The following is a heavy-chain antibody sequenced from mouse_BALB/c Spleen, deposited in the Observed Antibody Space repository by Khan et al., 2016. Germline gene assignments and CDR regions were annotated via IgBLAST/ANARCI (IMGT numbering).Heavy chain of an antibody. V-gene: IGHV9-3*02. Sequence: QIQLVQSGPELKKPGETVKNSCKASGYTFTNYGMNWVKQAPGKGLKWMGWINTNTGEPTYAEEFKGRFAFSLETSASTAYLQINNLKNEDTATYCCARRGIYYDFDGYWFAYWGQGTLVTVAA. CDR3: ARRGIYYDFDGYWFAY. CDR1: GYTFTNYG. D-gene: IGHD2-4*01. J-gene: IGHJ3*01. CDR2: INTNTGEP.